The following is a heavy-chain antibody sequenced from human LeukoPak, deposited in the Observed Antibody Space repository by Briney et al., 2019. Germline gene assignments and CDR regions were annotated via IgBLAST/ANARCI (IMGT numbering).Heavy chain of an antibody. CDR2: ISSSSSYI. V-gene: IGHV3-21*01. Sequence: GGSLRLSXAASGFTFSSYSMNWVCQAPGKGLEWVSSISSSSSYIYYADSVKGRFTISRDIAKNSLYLQMNSLRAEDTAVYYCARDSSSSLTYWGQGTLVTVSS. D-gene: IGHD6-6*01. J-gene: IGHJ4*02. CDR3: ARDSSSSLTY. CDR1: GFTFSSYS.